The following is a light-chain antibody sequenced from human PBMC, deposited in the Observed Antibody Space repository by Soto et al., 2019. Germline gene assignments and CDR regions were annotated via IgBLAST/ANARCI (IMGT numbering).Light chain of an antibody. CDR2: EVS. CDR3: TPYTASSTWV. J-gene: IGLJ3*02. Sequence: QSVLTQPASVSGSPGQSITISCTGTSSDIGGYNFVSWYQQHPGKVPKLIIYEVSNRPSGISNRFSGSKSGNTASLTISGLQAEDEADYYCTPYTASSTWVFGGGTKLTVL. CDR1: SSDIGGYNF. V-gene: IGLV2-14*01.